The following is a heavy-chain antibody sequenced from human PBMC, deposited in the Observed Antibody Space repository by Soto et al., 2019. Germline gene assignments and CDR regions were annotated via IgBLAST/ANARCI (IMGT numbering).Heavy chain of an antibody. D-gene: IGHD6-19*01. CDR2: IYYSGST. CDR1: GGSISSGGYY. V-gene: IGHV4-31*03. J-gene: IGHJ4*02. CDR3: ARDYNSSGWYDY. Sequence: QVQLQESGPGLVKPSQTLSLTCTVSGGSISSGGYYWSWIRQHPWKGLEWIGYIYYSGSTYYNPSLKSRVTISVDTSKNQFSLKLSSVTAADTAVYYCARDYNSSGWYDYWGQGTLVTVSS.